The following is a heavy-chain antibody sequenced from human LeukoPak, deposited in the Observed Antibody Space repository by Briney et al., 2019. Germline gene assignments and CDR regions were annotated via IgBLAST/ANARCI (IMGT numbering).Heavy chain of an antibody. D-gene: IGHD2-21*02. CDR1: GFTLSSYW. CDR3: ARSAYCGANCHYYFDY. J-gene: IGHJ4*02. V-gene: IGHV3-74*01. CDR2: INGDGSWT. Sequence: GGSLRLSCAASGFTLSSYWMHWVRQVPGKGLVWVSRINGDGSWTTYADSVKGRFTVSRDNGKNMMYLQMNSLRAEDTAVYYCARSAYCGANCHYYFDYWGQGALVIVSS.